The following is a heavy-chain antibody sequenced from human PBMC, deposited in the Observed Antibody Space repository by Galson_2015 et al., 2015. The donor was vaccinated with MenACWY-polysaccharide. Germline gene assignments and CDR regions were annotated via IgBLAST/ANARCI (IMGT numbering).Heavy chain of an antibody. CDR3: TKAGAKYCRGSSCYFNWFDP. Sequence: RLSCAASGFSFSTYWMHWVRHAPGKGLVWVSRINADGSATDYAASVGGRFTISRDNAKNTLYLEMNSLRAEDTAVYYCTKAGAKYCRGSSCYFNWFDPWGQGTLVTVSS. CDR2: INADGSAT. J-gene: IGHJ5*02. CDR1: GFSFSTYW. V-gene: IGHV3-74*01. D-gene: IGHD2-15*01.